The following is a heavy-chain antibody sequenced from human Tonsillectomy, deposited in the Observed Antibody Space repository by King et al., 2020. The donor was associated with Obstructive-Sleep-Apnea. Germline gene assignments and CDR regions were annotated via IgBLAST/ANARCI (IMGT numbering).Heavy chain of an antibody. CDR1: GFTFSSYG. V-gene: IGHV3-30*18. D-gene: IGHD1-26*01. Sequence: VQLVESGGGVVQPGRSLRLSCAASGFTFSSYGMHWVRQAPGKGLEWVAVISYDGSNKYYADSVKGRFTISRDNSKNTLYLQMNSLGAEDTAVYYCAKDMGSAVGATTPFDYWGQGTLVTVSS. J-gene: IGHJ4*02. CDR3: AKDMGSAVGATTPFDY. CDR2: ISYDGSNK.